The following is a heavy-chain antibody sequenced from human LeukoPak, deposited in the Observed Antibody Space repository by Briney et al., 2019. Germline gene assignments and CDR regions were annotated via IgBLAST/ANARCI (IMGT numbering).Heavy chain of an antibody. CDR2: IYYSAIA. CDR1: GGSISSSSYY. J-gene: IGHJ3*02. Sequence: SETLSLTCTVSGGSISSSSYYWGWIRQPPGKGLEWIGSIYYSAIAYYNPSLKSRVTISVDTSKNQFSLKLTSVTAADTAVYFCARGGDINLDVSAFDIWGQGTVIAVSS. D-gene: IGHD3-10*01. CDR3: ARGGDINLDVSAFDI. V-gene: IGHV4-39*07.